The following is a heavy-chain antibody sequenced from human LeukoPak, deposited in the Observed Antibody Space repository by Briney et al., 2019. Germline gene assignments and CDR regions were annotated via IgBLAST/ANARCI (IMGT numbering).Heavy chain of an antibody. J-gene: IGHJ4*02. V-gene: IGHV3-48*03. D-gene: IGHD6-13*01. CDR3: ATLRPRQQLVVGH. CDR1: GFTFSSYE. CDR2: ITSSGSTM. Sequence: GGSLRLSCAASGFTFSSYEMHWVRQAPGKGLEWVSYITSSGSTMYYADSVKGRFTISRDNAKNSLYLQMSSLRAEDTAVYYCATLRPRQQLVVGHWGQGTLVTVSS.